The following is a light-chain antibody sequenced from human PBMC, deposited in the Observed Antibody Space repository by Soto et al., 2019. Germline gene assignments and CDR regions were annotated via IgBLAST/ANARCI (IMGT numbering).Light chain of an antibody. CDR2: EVS. CDR1: SSDVGGYNY. Sequence: QSVLTQPPSASGSPGQSVTISCTGTSSDVGGYNYVSWYQQHPGKAPKLMFYEVSKRPSGVPDRFSGSKSGNTASLTVSGLQAEDEADYYCSSYAGSNNWVFGGGTKLTVL. CDR3: SSYAGSNNWV. V-gene: IGLV2-8*01. J-gene: IGLJ3*02.